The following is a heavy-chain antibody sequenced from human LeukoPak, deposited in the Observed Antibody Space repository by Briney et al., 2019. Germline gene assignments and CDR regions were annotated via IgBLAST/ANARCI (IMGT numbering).Heavy chain of an antibody. Sequence: GGSLRLSCAASGFTFSSYSMNWVRQAPGKGLEWVSYISSSSSTIYYADSVKGRFTISRDNAKNSLYLQMNSLRAEDTALYYCARMAYYYGMDVWGQGTTVTVSS. D-gene: IGHD5-24*01. V-gene: IGHV3-48*01. CDR2: ISSSSSTI. CDR1: GFTFSSYS. J-gene: IGHJ6*02. CDR3: ARMAYYYGMDV.